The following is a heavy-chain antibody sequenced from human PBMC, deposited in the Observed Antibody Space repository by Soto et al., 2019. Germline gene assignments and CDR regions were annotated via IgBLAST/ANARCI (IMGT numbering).Heavy chain of an antibody. V-gene: IGHV5-51*01. J-gene: IGHJ3*02. D-gene: IGHD3-16*01. CDR1: GYSFTSYW. Sequence: GESLKISCKGSGYSFTSYWIGWVRQMPGKGLEWMGIIYPGDSDTRYSPSFQGQVTISADKSISTAYLQWSSLKASDTAMYYCARLWGSSGGIGDAFDIWGQGTMVTVSS. CDR2: IYPGDSDT. CDR3: ARLWGSSGGIGDAFDI.